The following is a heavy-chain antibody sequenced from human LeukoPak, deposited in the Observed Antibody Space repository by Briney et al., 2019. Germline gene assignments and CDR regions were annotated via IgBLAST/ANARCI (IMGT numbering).Heavy chain of an antibody. CDR1: GFTFSSYS. J-gene: IGHJ3*02. D-gene: IGHD2-8*01. CDR3: ARDKHCTNGVCYSPSYAFDI. V-gene: IGHV3-21*01. CDR2: ISSSSSYI. Sequence: GGSLRLSCTASGFTFSSYSMNWVRQAPGKGLEWVSSISSSSSYIYYADSVKGRFTISRDNAKNSLYLQMNSLRAEDTAVYYCARDKHCTNGVCYSPSYAFDIWGQGTMVTVSS.